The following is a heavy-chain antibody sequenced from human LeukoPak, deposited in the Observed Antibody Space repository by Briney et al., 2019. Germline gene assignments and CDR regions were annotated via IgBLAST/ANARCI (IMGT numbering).Heavy chain of an antibody. CDR2: ISGSGGST. V-gene: IGHV3-23*01. CDR1: GFTFTTYW. D-gene: IGHD2-15*01. CDR3: AKGLRWYFDY. J-gene: IGHJ4*02. Sequence: GGSLRLSCAASGFTFTTYWMSWVRQAPGKGLEWVSAISGSGGSTYYADSVKGRFTISRDNSKNTLYLQMNSLRAEDTAVYYCAKGLRWYFDYWGQGTLVTVSS.